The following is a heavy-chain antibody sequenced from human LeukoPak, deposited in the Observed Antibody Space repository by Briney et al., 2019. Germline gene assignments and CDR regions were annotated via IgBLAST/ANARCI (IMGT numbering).Heavy chain of an antibody. J-gene: IGHJ5*02. CDR1: GFTFSSFA. D-gene: IGHD4-17*01. CDR2: ITGSHGRT. CDR3: TKDPNGDYIGAFDP. Sequence: PGGPLRLSCAASGFTFSSFAMTWVRQAPGKGLEWASSITGSHGRTYTTDSVKGRITISRDNSQNTLYLQMNSLRAEDTAVYYCTKDPNGDYIGAFDPWGQGTLVTVSS. V-gene: IGHV3-23*01.